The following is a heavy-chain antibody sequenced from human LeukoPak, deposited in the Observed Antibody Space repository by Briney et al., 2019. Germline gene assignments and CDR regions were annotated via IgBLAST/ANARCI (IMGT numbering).Heavy chain of an antibody. D-gene: IGHD3-22*01. J-gene: IGHJ3*02. V-gene: IGHV3-48*03. Sequence: GGSLRLSCAASGFTFSSYEMNWARQAPGKGLEWVSYISSSGSTIYYADSVKGRFTISRDNAKNSLYLQMNSLRAEDTAVYYCARDYYDIAFDIWGQGTMVTVSS. CDR2: ISSSGSTI. CDR3: ARDYYDIAFDI. CDR1: GFTFSSYE.